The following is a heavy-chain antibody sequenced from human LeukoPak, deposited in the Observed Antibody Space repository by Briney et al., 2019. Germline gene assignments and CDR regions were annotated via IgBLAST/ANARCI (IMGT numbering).Heavy chain of an antibody. CDR3: ARASYSSGWYNWFDP. Sequence: TNEYSTDSLKGRFTISRDNSKNTLYLQMNSLRAEDTAVYYCARASYSSGWYNWFDPWGQGTLVTVSS. J-gene: IGHJ5*02. D-gene: IGHD6-19*01. V-gene: IGHV3-30*07. CDR2: TNE.